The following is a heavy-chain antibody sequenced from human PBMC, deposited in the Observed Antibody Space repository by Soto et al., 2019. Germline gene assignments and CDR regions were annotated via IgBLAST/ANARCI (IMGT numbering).Heavy chain of an antibody. CDR3: FRGDSYV. V-gene: IGHV3-23*01. CDR2: ISSGGGTT. D-gene: IGHD5-18*01. J-gene: IGHJ4*02. Sequence: EVHLLESGGGFLQPGGSLRLSCVASGFSFSIFAMNWVRHAPGKGVEWVSTISSGGGTTLYADSVKGRFTISRDNSKNTVSLQMNSLRAEDTAVYYCFRGDSYVWGQGTLVTVSS. CDR1: GFSFSIFA.